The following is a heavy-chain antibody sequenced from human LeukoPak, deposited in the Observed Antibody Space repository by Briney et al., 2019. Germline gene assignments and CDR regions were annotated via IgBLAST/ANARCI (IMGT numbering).Heavy chain of an antibody. J-gene: IGHJ6*02. CDR1: GLTFSSYA. CDR2: ISGSGGST. CDR3: AKDIVVVPAASCMDV. D-gene: IGHD2-2*01. V-gene: IGHV3-23*01. Sequence: GGSLRLSCAASGLTFSSYAMSWVRQAPGKGLEWVSAISGSGGSTYYADSVKGRFTISRDNSKNTLYLQMNSLRAEDTAVYYCAKDIVVVPAASCMDVWGQGTTVTVSS.